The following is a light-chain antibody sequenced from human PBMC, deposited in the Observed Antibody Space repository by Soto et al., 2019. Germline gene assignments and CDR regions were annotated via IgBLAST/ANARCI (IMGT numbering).Light chain of an antibody. CDR1: SSDVGAYNY. V-gene: IGLV2-14*01. J-gene: IGLJ1*01. Sequence: QSVLTQPASVSGSLGQSITISCTGTSSDVGAYNYVSWYQQQPGKAPKLMISEVSNRPSGVSNRFSGSKSGNTASLTVSGVQADDEADYYCSSYAGSNSFVFGTGTKSPS. CDR3: SSYAGSNSFV. CDR2: EVS.